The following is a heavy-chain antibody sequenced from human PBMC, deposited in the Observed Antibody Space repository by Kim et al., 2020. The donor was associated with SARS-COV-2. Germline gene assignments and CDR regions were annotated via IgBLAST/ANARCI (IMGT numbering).Heavy chain of an antibody. CDR3: ARGYNYGLDY. D-gene: IGHD5-18*01. J-gene: IGHJ4*02. CDR2: MNSDGSST. Sequence: GGSLRLSCAASGFTFSSYWMHWVRQAPGKGLVWVSRMNSDGSSTVYADSVKGRFTISRDNAKNTLYLQMNSLRAEDTAVYYCARGYNYGLDYWGQGTLVTVSS. CDR1: GFTFSSYW. V-gene: IGHV3-74*01.